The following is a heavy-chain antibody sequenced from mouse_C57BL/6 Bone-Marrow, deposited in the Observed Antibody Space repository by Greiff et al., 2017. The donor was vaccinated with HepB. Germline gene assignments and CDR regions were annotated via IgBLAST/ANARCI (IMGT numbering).Heavy chain of an antibody. Sequence: QVQLKESGAELVRPGASVTLSCKASGYTFTDYEMHWVKQTPVHGLEWIGAIDPETGGTAYNQKFKGKAILTADKSSSTAYMELRSLTSEDSAVYYCTRRGIYGIGAYWGQGTLVTVSA. V-gene: IGHV1-15*01. D-gene: IGHD2-1*01. CDR3: TRRGIYGIGAY. CDR2: IDPETGGT. J-gene: IGHJ3*01. CDR1: GYTFTDYE.